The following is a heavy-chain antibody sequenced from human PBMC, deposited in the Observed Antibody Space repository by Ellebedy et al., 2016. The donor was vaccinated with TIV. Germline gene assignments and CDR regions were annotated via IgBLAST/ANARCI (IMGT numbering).Heavy chain of an antibody. J-gene: IGHJ5*02. Sequence: SWIRLPPGKGLEWVANTDQDGGAKFYVDSVKGRFTISKDNAKNSLYLQLNSLRAEDTAVYYCASTGLAWGQGTLVTVSS. V-gene: IGHV3-7*01. CDR2: TDQDGGAK. D-gene: IGHD2-8*02. CDR3: ASTGLA.